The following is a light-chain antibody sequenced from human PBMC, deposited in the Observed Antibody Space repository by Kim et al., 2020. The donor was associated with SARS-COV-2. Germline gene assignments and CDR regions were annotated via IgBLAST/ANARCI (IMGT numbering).Light chain of an antibody. CDR1: SIDVGGYNY. Sequence: GQSITISGTGTSIDVGGYNYVSWYQQHPGKAPKLMIYDVSKRPSGVSNRFSGSKSGNTASLTISGLQAEDEADYYCSSYTSSSTLVFGGGTQLTVL. CDR3: SSYTSSSTLV. V-gene: IGLV2-14*04. CDR2: DVS. J-gene: IGLJ3*02.